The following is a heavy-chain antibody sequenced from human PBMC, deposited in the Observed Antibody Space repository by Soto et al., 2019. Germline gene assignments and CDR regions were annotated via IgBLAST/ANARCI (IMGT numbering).Heavy chain of an antibody. Sequence: SQTLSLTCAISGDSVSSNNAAWNWFRQSPSRGLEWLGRTYYRSKWYNDSAVSVRSRLIINPDTSKNQFSLQLNSVTPEDTAVYYCARVGSTGWRLDYWGQGTRVTVSS. D-gene: IGHD1-1*01. CDR1: GDSVSSNNAA. V-gene: IGHV6-1*01. CDR3: ARVGSTGWRLDY. CDR2: TYYRSKWYN. J-gene: IGHJ4*02.